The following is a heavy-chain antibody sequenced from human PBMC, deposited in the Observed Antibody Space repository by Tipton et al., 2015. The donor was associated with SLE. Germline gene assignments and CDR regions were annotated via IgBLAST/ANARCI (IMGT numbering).Heavy chain of an antibody. CDR2: INHRGST. Sequence: TLSLTCAVYGGSISSSSSYYWAWIRQPPGKGVEWIGEINHRGSTNYNPSLKSRVTISVDTSKNQFSLKLRSVTAADTAAYYCARLFVRIATAGTDLGPFNIWGQGTMVTVSS. D-gene: IGHD6-13*01. CDR3: ARLFVRIATAGTDLGPFNI. V-gene: IGHV4-34*01. CDR1: GGSISSSSSYY. J-gene: IGHJ3*02.